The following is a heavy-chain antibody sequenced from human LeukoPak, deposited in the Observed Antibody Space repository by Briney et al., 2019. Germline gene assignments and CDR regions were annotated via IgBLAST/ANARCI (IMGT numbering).Heavy chain of an antibody. V-gene: IGHV3-53*01. CDR3: AKMMAGNYFDY. J-gene: IGHJ4*02. Sequence: GGSLRLSCVASGFTVSSNDMSWVRQAPGKGLESVSAIYSGGSTYYADSVKGRFTVSRDNSKHTLFLEMNNLRAEDTAVYYCAKMMAGNYFDYWGQGALVIVSS. CDR2: IYSGGST. D-gene: IGHD6-19*01. CDR1: GFTVSSND.